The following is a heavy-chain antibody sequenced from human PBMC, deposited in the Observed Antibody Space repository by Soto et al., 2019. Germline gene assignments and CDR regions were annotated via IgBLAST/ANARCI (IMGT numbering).Heavy chain of an antibody. CDR1: GFTFSSYA. V-gene: IGHV3-64D*08. D-gene: IGHD1-26*01. CDR3: VKGDSGSYYHYGMDV. CDR2: ISSNGGST. Sequence: GGSLRLSCSASGFTFSSYAMHWVRQAPGKGLEYVSAISSNGGSTYYADSVKGRFTISRDNSKNTLYLQMSSLRAEDTAVYYCVKGDSGSYYHYGMDVWGQGTTVTVSS. J-gene: IGHJ6*02.